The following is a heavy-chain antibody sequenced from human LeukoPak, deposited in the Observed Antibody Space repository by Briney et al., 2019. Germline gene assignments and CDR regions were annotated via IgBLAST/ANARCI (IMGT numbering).Heavy chain of an antibody. D-gene: IGHD6-13*01. CDR3: ARGLGIAAAGRSNWFDP. Sequence: SETLSLTCAVYGGSFSGYYWSWIRQPPGKGLEWIGEINHSGSTNYNPSLKSRVTISVDTSKNQFSLKLSSVTAADTAVYYCARGLGIAAAGRSNWFDPWGQGTLVTVSS. CDR1: GGSFSGYY. V-gene: IGHV4-34*01. J-gene: IGHJ5*02. CDR2: INHSGST.